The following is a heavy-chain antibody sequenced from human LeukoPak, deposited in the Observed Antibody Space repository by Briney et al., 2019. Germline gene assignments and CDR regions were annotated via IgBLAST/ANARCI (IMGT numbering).Heavy chain of an antibody. CDR3: ARAGGNTSPDYYYGMDV. V-gene: IGHV3-74*01. J-gene: IGHJ6*02. D-gene: IGHD4-23*01. Sequence: PGGSLRLSCAASGFTFSSYWMHWVRQGPGKGLVWVSRINRDGSSTSYADSVKGRFTISRDNAKNTLYLQMNSLRAEDTAVYYCARAGGNTSPDYYYGMDVWGQGTTVTVSS. CDR2: INRDGSST. CDR1: GFTFSSYW.